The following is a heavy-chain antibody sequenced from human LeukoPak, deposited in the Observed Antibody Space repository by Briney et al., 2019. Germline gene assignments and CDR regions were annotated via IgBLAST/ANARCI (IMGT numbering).Heavy chain of an antibody. D-gene: IGHD4-17*01. V-gene: IGHV1-24*01. CDR2: FDPEDGET. CDR1: GYTLTELS. Sequence: ASVKVSCKVSGYTLTELSMRWVRQAPGKGLEWMGGFDPEDGETIYAQKFQGRVTMTEDTSTDTAYMELSSLRSEDTAVYYCATFSDYGDYHFAYWGQGTLVTVSS. CDR3: ATFSDYGDYHFAY. J-gene: IGHJ4*02.